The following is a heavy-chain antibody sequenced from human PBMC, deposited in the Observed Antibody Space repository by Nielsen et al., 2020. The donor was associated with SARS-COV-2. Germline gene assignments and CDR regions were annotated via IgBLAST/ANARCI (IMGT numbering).Heavy chain of an antibody. CDR2: LNIDGTRT. CDR1: GFTFNGYW. Sequence: GGSLRLSCAASGFTFNGYWMHWVRQAPGKGLVWVSRLNIDGTRTYYADSVKGRFTISRDNGKSTLYLQMNSLRAEDTAVYYCATTKGELSLYSGALGYMDVWGKGTTVTVSS. D-gene: IGHD3-16*02. CDR3: ATTKGELSLYSGALGYMDV. V-gene: IGHV3-74*01. J-gene: IGHJ6*03.